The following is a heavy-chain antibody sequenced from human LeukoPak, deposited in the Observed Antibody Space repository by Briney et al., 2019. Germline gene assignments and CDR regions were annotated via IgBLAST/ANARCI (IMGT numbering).Heavy chain of an antibody. CDR3: AKDAYGISGISRGFMDY. CDR1: GFTFDDYT. Sequence: GGSLRLSCAASGFTFDDYTMHWVRQAPGKGLEWVSLISWDGGSTYYADSVKGRFTISRDNSKNSLYLQMNSLRTEDTALYYCAKDAYGISGISRGFMDYWGQGTLVTVSS. CDR2: ISWDGGST. J-gene: IGHJ4*02. D-gene: IGHD1-14*01. V-gene: IGHV3-43*01.